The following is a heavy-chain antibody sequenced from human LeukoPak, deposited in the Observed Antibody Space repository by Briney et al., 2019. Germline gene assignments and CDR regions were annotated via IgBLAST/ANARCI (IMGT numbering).Heavy chain of an antibody. CDR2: IKQDGSEN. CDR3: ARDSSPGYYDYVWGTYPRY. Sequence: GGSLRLSCAASGFTFSNYWMSWVRQAPGKGLEWVASIKQDGSENYYVDSVKGRFAISRDNAKNSLYLQMNSLRAEDTAVYYCARDSSPGYYDYVWGTYPRYWGQGTLVTVSS. CDR1: GFTFSNYW. D-gene: IGHD3-16*02. V-gene: IGHV3-7*05. J-gene: IGHJ4*02.